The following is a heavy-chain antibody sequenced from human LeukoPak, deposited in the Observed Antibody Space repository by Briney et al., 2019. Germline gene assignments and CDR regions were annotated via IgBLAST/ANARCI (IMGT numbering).Heavy chain of an antibody. CDR3: ARAPRYSGSY. V-gene: IGHV3-48*04. D-gene: IGHD1-26*01. CDR1: GFTFSSYS. CDR2: ISSSSSTI. Sequence: GGSLRLSCAASGFTFSSYSMNWVRQAPGKGLEWVSYISSSSSTIYYADSVKGRFTISRDNAKNSLYLQMNSLRAEDTAVYYCARAPRYSGSYWGQGTLVTVSS. J-gene: IGHJ4*02.